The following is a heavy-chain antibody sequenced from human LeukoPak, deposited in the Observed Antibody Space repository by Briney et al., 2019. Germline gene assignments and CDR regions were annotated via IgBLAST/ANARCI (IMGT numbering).Heavy chain of an antibody. CDR1: GFTFGDYA. D-gene: IGHD1-26*01. J-gene: IGHJ3*02. CDR3: TRVWSSGSYIDAFDI. CDR2: IRSKAYGGTT. V-gene: IGHV3-49*04. Sequence: GGSLRLSCTASGFTFGDYAMSWVRQAPGKGLEWVGFIRSKAYGGTTEYAASVKGRFTTSRDDSKSIAYLQMNSLKTEDTAVYYCTRVWSSGSYIDAFDIWGQGTMVTVSS.